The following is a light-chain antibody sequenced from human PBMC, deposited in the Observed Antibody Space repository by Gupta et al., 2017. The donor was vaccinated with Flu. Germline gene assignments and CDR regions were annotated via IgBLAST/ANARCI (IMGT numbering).Light chain of an antibody. CDR1: GFGRGY. Sequence: SHVLTQPPSLSVAPGQTARITCGTNGFGRGYVQWYPQGAAQAPAVLICKNDARRGGATAPISGSMSEATAALTIDSVAAGEEAAYFCHLWDSRDGNRDVFGSGTKITV. CDR3: HLWDSRDGNRDV. CDR2: KND. V-gene: IGLV3-21*02. J-gene: IGLJ1*01.